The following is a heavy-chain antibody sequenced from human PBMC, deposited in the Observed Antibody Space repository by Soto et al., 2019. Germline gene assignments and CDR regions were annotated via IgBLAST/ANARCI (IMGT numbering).Heavy chain of an antibody. Sequence: QVQLVESGGGVVQPGRSLRLSCAASGFTFSNYPMHWVRQAPVKGLEWVALIWSDGSNDNYADSVKGRFTISRDNSKNMLYLQMRSLRDENTAVYFCARVTGIYGVVPDFWGQGTRVTVST. CDR1: GFTFSNYP. V-gene: IGHV3-33*01. CDR2: IWSDGSND. J-gene: IGHJ4*02. CDR3: ARVTGIYGVVPDF. D-gene: IGHD3-3*01.